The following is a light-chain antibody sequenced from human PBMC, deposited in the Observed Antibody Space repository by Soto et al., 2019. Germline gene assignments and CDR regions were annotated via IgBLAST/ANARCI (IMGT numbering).Light chain of an antibody. J-gene: IGKJ4*01. Sequence: EIVMTQSPATLSVSPGERATLSCRASQSIMFSLAWYQQKPGQAPRLLISGASTRATGIPARFSGSGSGKEFTLTISSLQSEDFAVYYCQQSYSTPLTFGGGTKVEIK. V-gene: IGKV3-15*01. CDR2: GAS. CDR1: QSIMFS. CDR3: QQSYSTPLT.